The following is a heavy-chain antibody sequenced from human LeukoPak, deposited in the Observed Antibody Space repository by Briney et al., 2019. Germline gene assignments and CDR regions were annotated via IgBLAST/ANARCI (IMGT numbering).Heavy chain of an antibody. CDR2: IYYSGST. V-gene: IGHV4-59*01. Sequence: SETLSLTCTVSGGSISSYYWGWIRQPPGKGLEWIGYIYYSGSTNYNPSLKSRVTISVDTSKNQFSLKLSSVTAADTAVYYCARTTDYGDYCDAFDIWGQGTMVTVSS. CDR1: GGSISSYY. D-gene: IGHD4-17*01. CDR3: ARTTDYGDYCDAFDI. J-gene: IGHJ3*02.